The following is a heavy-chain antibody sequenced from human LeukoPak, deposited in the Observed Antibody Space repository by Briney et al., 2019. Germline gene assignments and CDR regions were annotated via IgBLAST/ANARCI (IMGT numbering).Heavy chain of an antibody. V-gene: IGHV3-7*01. CDR3: ASPRSSGWYGDDAFDI. D-gene: IGHD6-19*01. Sequence: GGSLRLSCAASGFTFSSYWMSWVRQAPGKGLEWVANIKQDGSEKYYVDSVKGRFTISRDNAKNSLYLQMDNLRAEDTAVYYCASPRSSGWYGDDAFDIWGQGTMVTVSS. CDR1: GFTFSSYW. J-gene: IGHJ3*02. CDR2: IKQDGSEK.